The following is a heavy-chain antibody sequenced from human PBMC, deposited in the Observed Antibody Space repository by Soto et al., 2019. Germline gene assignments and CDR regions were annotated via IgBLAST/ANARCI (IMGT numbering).Heavy chain of an antibody. V-gene: IGHV1-8*01. CDR1: GYTFTSYD. J-gene: IGHJ6*02. Sequence: ASVKVSCKASGYTFTSYDINWVRQATGQGLEWMGWMNPNSGNTGYAQKFQGRVTMTRNTSISTAYMELSSLRSEDTAVYYCARPVPAASGMYVWGQGTTFTVSS. CDR2: MNPNSGNT. CDR3: ARPVPAASGMYV. D-gene: IGHD2-2*01.